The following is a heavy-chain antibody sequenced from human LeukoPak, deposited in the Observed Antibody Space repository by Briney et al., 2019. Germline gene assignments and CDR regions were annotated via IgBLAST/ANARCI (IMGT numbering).Heavy chain of an antibody. D-gene: IGHD6-13*01. CDR2: INWDGEAT. Sequence: PGVSLRLSCAVSGLDFDDYGMSWVRQAPRKGLEWVSGINWDGEATEYGDSVKGRFTISRDNAENALYLQMNSLRAEDTALYYCARDLSSSWYSLAYWGRGTLVTVSS. V-gene: IGHV3-20*04. CDR1: GLDFDDYG. J-gene: IGHJ4*02. CDR3: ARDLSSSWYSLAY.